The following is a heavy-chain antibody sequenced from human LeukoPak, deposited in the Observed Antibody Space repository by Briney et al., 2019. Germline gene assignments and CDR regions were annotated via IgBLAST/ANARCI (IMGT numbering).Heavy chain of an antibody. J-gene: IGHJ6*02. V-gene: IGHV4-34*01. CDR2: INHSGST. Sequence: PSETLSLTCAVYGGSFSGYYWSWIRQPPGKGLEWIGEINHSGSTNYNPSLKSRVTISVDTSKNQFSLKLSSVTAADTAVCYCARTIRYYGSAMGMDVWGQGTTVTVSS. D-gene: IGHD3-10*01. CDR3: ARTIRYYGSAMGMDV. CDR1: GGSFSGYY.